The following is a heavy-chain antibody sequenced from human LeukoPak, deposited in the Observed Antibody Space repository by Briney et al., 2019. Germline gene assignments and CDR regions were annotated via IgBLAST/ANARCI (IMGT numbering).Heavy chain of an antibody. V-gene: IGHV3-74*01. D-gene: IGHD3-9*01. CDR3: AGGTGFIIKD. CDR1: GFTFRTYW. Sequence: PGGSLRLSCAVSGFTFRTYWMHWVRQVPGEGLVWVSRINEDGSITNYGDSVKGRFSISRDNAKNSLYLQMNNLRVEDTAMYYCAGGTGFIIKDWGQGTLVTVSS. CDR2: INEDGSIT. J-gene: IGHJ4*02.